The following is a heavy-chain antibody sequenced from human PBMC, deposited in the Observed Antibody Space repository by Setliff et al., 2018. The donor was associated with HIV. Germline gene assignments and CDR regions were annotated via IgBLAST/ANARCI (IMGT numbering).Heavy chain of an antibody. CDR2: ISSSGNTI. J-gene: IGHJ3*02. Sequence: PGGSLRLSCAASGFTFSSYSMNWVRQAPGKGLEWVSYISSSGNTIYYADSVKGRVTISRDNAKNSLYLQMNSLRADDTAVYYCARGLTTWSLRGQAMDASDIWGQGTMVTV. CDR1: GFTFSSYS. CDR3: ARGLTTWSLRGQAMDASDI. V-gene: IGHV3-48*01. D-gene: IGHD3-10*01.